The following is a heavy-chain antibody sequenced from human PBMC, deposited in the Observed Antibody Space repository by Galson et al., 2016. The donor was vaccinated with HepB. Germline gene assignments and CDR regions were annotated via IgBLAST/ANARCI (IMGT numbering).Heavy chain of an antibody. Sequence: SVKVSCKASGYTFSNYGISWVRQAPGQGPEWMGWISTSNGNTKYEQKLQGRLTMTTDTSTSTAYMELRSLRSDDTAVYYCARREYVNGAFDIWGQGTMVTVSS. J-gene: IGHJ3*02. CDR2: ISTSNGNT. D-gene: IGHD3-10*01. CDR1: GYTFSNYG. V-gene: IGHV1-18*01. CDR3: ARREYVNGAFDI.